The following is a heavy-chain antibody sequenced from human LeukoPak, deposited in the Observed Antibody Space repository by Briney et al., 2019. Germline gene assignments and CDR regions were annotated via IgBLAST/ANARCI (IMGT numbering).Heavy chain of an antibody. J-gene: IGHJ5*02. Sequence: KPGGSLRLSCAASGFTFSNAWMAWVRQAPGKGLEWVGRIKSKTNGGTTDYPAPVKGRFTISRDDSKNTLYLQMNSLKIEDTAVYYCTTEYSSSYTWFNPWGQGTLVTVSS. V-gene: IGHV3-15*01. CDR3: TTEYSSSYTWFNP. D-gene: IGHD6-6*01. CDR2: IKSKTNGGTT. CDR1: GFTFSNAW.